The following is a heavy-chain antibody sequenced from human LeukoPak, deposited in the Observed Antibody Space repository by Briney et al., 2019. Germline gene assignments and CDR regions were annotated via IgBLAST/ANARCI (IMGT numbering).Heavy chain of an antibody. J-gene: IGHJ4*02. Sequence: SVKVSFKAPGGTFDSYGISWVRQAPGQGLEWMGGVIPMFGPAKYAPKFQGRATMTTDASTSTAYMVLNSLRSEDTATYFCARGELGDRSGFANFDSWGQGTLVTVSS. CDR1: GGTFDSYG. D-gene: IGHD3-22*01. CDR3: ARGELGDRSGFANFDS. CDR2: VIPMFGPA. V-gene: IGHV1-69*05.